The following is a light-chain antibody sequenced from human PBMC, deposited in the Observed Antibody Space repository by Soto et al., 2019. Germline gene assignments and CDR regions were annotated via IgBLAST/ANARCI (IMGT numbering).Light chain of an antibody. Sequence: EIVMTQSPATLSVSPGERATLSCRASQSVSSNLAWYQQKPGQAPRLLLYGASTRATGIPARFSGSGSGTEFTLTISSLQSEDFAVYYCQQYNNWLWTFGQGTKVESK. CDR3: QQYNNWLWT. CDR2: GAS. CDR1: QSVSSN. J-gene: IGKJ1*01. V-gene: IGKV3-15*01.